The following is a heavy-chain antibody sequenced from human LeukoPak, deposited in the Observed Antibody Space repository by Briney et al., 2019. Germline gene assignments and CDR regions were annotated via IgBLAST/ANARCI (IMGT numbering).Heavy chain of an antibody. CDR2: IYYSGTT. D-gene: IGHD3-22*01. CDR3: AGIYDTPRGF. Sequence: SETLSLTCAVYGGSFSDYYWNWIRQPPGKGLEWIGSIYYSGTTYHNPSLKSRLTISVDTTKNQFSVRLSSVTAADTAVYYCAGIYDTPRGFWGRGTLVTVSS. J-gene: IGHJ4*02. CDR1: GGSFSDYY. V-gene: IGHV4-34*01.